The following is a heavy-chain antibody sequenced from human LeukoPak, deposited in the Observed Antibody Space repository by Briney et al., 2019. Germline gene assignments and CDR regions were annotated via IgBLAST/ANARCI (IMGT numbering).Heavy chain of an antibody. V-gene: IGHV1-8*01. Sequence: ASVKVSCKASGYTFTSYDINWVRQATGQGLEWMGWMNPNSGNTGYAQKFQGRVTMTRNTSISTAYMELSSLRSEDTAVYYCARSLYDSGWYSQFDHWGQGTLVTVSS. CDR2: MNPNSGNT. CDR3: ARSLYDSGWYSQFDH. J-gene: IGHJ4*02. CDR1: GYTFTSYD. D-gene: IGHD6-19*01.